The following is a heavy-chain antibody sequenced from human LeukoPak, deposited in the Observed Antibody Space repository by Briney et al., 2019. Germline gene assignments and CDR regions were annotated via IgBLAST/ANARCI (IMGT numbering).Heavy chain of an antibody. J-gene: IGHJ5*02. CDR2: ISSSSSYI. CDR3: ARGPVGGAVAST. V-gene: IGHV3-21*01. CDR1: GFTFSSYS. Sequence: TGGSLSLSCAASGFTFSSYSMNWVRQAPGKGLEWVSSISSSSSYIYYADSVKGRFTISRDNAKNSLYLQMNSLRAEDTAVYYCARGPVGGAVASTWGQGTLVTVSS. D-gene: IGHD6-19*01.